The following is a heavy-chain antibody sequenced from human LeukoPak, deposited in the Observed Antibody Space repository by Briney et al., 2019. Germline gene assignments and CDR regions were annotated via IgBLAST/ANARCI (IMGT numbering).Heavy chain of an antibody. Sequence: GGSLRLSCVASGFTFSASTMHWVRQAPGKGLEWVAVMSYDGFTKYYADSVKGRFTISRDNSKNTLYLQMNSLRGEDTAVYYCAKKSQKNYFDYWGQGTLVTVSS. V-gene: IGHV3-30*04. J-gene: IGHJ4*02. CDR2: MSYDGFTK. CDR1: GFTFSAST. CDR3: AKKSQKNYFDY.